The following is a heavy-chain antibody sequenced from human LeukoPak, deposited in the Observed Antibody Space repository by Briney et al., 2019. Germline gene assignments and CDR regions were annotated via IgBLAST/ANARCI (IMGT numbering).Heavy chain of an antibody. CDR2: INPSGGST. V-gene: IGHV1-46*01. D-gene: IGHD1-14*01. Sequence: ASVKVSCKASGYTFTSYYMHWVRQAPGQGLEWMGIINPSGGSTNYAQKFQGRVTMTRDMSTSTVYMELSSLRSEDTAVYYCASGDHASDAEDGSYYYYYMDVWGKGTTVTVSS. CDR3: ASGDHASDAEDGSYYYYYMDV. J-gene: IGHJ6*03. CDR1: GYTFTSYY.